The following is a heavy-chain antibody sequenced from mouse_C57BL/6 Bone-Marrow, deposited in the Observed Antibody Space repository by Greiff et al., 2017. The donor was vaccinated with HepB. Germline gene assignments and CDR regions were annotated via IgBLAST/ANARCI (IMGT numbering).Heavy chain of an antibody. D-gene: IGHD2-3*01. Sequence: EVNVVESGGCLVKPGGSLKLSCAASGFTFSSYAMSWVRQTPEKRLEWVATISDGGSYTYYPDNVKGRFTISRDNAKNNLYLQMSHLKSEDTAMYYCARDRDGYLLAYWGQGTLVTVSA. CDR1: GFTFSSYA. J-gene: IGHJ3*01. CDR2: ISDGGSYT. CDR3: ARDRDGYLLAY. V-gene: IGHV5-4*01.